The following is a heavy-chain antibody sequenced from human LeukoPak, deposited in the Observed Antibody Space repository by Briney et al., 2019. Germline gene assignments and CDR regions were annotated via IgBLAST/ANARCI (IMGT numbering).Heavy chain of an antibody. CDR1: GYTFTGYY. Sequence: ASVKVSCKASGYTFTGYYMHWVRQAPRQGLEWMGWINPNSGGTNYAQKFQGRVTMTRDTSISTAYMELSRLRSDDTAVYYCARGDSSVGYFDYWGQGTLVTVSS. J-gene: IGHJ4*02. CDR2: INPNSGGT. V-gene: IGHV1-2*02. CDR3: ARGDSSVGYFDY. D-gene: IGHD6-13*01.